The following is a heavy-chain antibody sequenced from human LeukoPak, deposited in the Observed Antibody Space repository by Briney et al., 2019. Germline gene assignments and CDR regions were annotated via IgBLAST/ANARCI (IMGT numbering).Heavy chain of an antibody. CDR2: IKSKTDGGTT. D-gene: IGHD3-22*01. CDR1: GFTFSNAW. J-gene: IGHJ4*02. V-gene: IGHV3-15*01. Sequence: GGSLRLSCAASGFTFSNAWMSWVRQAPGKGLEWVGRIKSKTDGGTTDYAAPVKGRFTISRDDSKNTLYLQMNSLKTEDTAVYYCTTLDSSGASPFDYWGQGTLVTVSS. CDR3: TTLDSSGASPFDY.